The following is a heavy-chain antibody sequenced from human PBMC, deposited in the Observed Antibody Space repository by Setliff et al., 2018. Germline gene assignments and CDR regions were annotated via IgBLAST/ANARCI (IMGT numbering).Heavy chain of an antibody. CDR1: GITFKNAW. V-gene: IGHV3-23*01. D-gene: IGHD1-26*01. CDR3: AKVQESIVGALEY. Sequence: GGSLRLSCSVSGITFKNAWMTWVRQAPGKGLEWVSSISDTALGIFYADSVKGRFTISRDNSKNTLSLQMNGLRAEDTAVYYCAKVQESIVGALEYWGQGALVTVSS. J-gene: IGHJ4*02. CDR2: ISDTALGI.